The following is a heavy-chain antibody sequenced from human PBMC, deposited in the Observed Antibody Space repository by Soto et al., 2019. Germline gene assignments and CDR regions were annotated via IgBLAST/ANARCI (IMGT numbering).Heavy chain of an antibody. CDR2: IKQDGSEQ. CDR3: CRGASYGVRYLDL. CDR1: EFTFGTYW. J-gene: IGHJ2*01. V-gene: IGHV3-7*01. Sequence: EVQLVESGGGLVQPGGSLRLSCVASEFTFGTYWMSWVRQAPVKGLEWVANIKQDGSEQYYLHSVRGRFTISRDNGRNSLYLQMDSLRAEATAVYHCCRGASYGVRYLDLWGRGTLVSVSS. D-gene: IGHD4-17*01.